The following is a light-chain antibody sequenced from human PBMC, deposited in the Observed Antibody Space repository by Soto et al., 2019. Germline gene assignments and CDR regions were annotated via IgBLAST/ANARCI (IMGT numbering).Light chain of an antibody. V-gene: IGKV2-28*01. Sequence: DIVMTQSPLFLPVTPGEPASISCRSSQSLRHSNGFNYLAWYLQKPGQSPQLLIYLGSSRASGVPDRFSGSGSGTEFTLKISRVEAEDVGVYYCMQALQTLPLTFGGGTKVEIK. CDR3: MQALQTLPLT. CDR2: LGS. CDR1: QSLRHSNGFNY. J-gene: IGKJ4*01.